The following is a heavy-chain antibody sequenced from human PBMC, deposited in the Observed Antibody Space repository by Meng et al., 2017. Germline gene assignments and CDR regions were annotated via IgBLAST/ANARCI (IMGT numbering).Heavy chain of an antibody. CDR2: INHSGST. D-gene: IGHD4-11*01. J-gene: IGHJ4*02. Sequence: QMEPQMWGAGLLKTPETLSLTCVVSGGSFSDYYWSWIRHPPGKGLEWIGEINHSGSTNYTPSLESRATISVDTSQNNLSLKLSSVTAADSAVYYCARGPTTMAHDFDYWGQGTLVTVSS. CDR3: ARGPTTMAHDFDY. V-gene: IGHV4-34*01. CDR1: GGSFSDYY.